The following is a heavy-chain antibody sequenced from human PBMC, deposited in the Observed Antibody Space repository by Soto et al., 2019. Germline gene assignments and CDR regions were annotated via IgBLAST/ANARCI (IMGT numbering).Heavy chain of an antibody. CDR3: ARGDSGSYDAFDI. J-gene: IGHJ3*02. D-gene: IGHD1-26*01. Sequence: GGSLRLSCAASGFTFSSYSMNWVRQAPGKGLEWVSSISSSSSYIYYADSVKGRFTISRDNAKNSLYLQMNSLRAEDTAVYCCARGDSGSYDAFDIWGQGTMVTVSS. CDR1: GFTFSSYS. V-gene: IGHV3-21*01. CDR2: ISSSSSYI.